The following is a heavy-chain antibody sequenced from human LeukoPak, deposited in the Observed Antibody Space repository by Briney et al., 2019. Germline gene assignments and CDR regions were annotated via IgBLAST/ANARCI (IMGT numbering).Heavy chain of an antibody. J-gene: IGHJ4*02. CDR2: ISGAST. V-gene: IGHV3-23*01. CDR1: GFTFSSFA. CDR3: AKVRDSSGYYEGNFDF. Sequence: GGSLRLSCAASGFTFSSFALSWIRQAPGKGLEWVSAISGASTYYADSVKGRFTISRDNSKNTLYLQMNSLRAEDTAVYYCAKVRDSSGYYEGNFDFWGQGTLVTVSS. D-gene: IGHD3-22*01.